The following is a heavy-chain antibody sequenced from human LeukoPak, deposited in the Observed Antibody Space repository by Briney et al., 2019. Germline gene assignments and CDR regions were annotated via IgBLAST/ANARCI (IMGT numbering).Heavy chain of an antibody. CDR3: AREASSSSSYYYYGMDV. J-gene: IGHJ6*02. CDR1: GGAISSGGYY. D-gene: IGHD6-6*01. CDR2: IYYGGST. Sequence: SESLSLTCTLSGGAISSGGYYCSSIRHQPRKCLEWIRYIYYGGSTYYNPSLKRRATISVDTSKNQFSLKLSSVTAADTAVYYCAREASSSSSYYYYGMDVWGQGTTVTVSS. V-gene: IGHV4-31*03.